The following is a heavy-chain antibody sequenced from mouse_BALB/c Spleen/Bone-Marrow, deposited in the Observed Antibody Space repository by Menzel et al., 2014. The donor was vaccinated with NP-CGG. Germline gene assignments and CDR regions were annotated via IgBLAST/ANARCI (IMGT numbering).Heavy chain of an antibody. CDR1: GYTFTSYW. CDR2: IYPGNSDT. J-gene: IGHJ3*01. D-gene: IGHD1-1*01. CDR3: TRGGGSSYVEFAY. Sequence: VQLQQSGTVLARPGASVKMSCKASGYTFTSYWMHWVKQRPGQGLEWIGAIYPGNSDTSYNQKFKGKAKLTAVTSTSTAYMELSSLTNEDSAVYYYTRGGGSSYVEFAYWGQGTLVTVSA. V-gene: IGHV1-5*01.